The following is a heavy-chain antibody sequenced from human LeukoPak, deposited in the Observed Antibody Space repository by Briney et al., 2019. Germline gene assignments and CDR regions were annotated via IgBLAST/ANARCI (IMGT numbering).Heavy chain of an antibody. D-gene: IGHD2-2*01. CDR2: IRYDGSNK. CDR1: GFTFSSYG. V-gene: IGHV3-30*02. CDR3: AKGGYCNNTSCYAGRVDY. Sequence: PGGSLRLSCAASGFTFSSYGMHWVRQAPGKGLEWVAFIRYDGSNKYYADSVKGRFTISRDNSKNMLYLQMNSLRAEDTAVYYCAKGGYCNNTSCYAGRVDYWGQGTLVTVSS. J-gene: IGHJ4*02.